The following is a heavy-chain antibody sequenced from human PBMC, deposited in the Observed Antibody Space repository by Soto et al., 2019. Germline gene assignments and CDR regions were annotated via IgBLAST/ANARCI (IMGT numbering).Heavy chain of an antibody. V-gene: IGHV1-2*01. CDR1: GYPVTAYY. D-gene: IGHD3-3*01. J-gene: IGHJ3*02. CDR2: INPATGAA. CDR3: AGGGGVGVAGSAAFDM. Sequence: QLHLVQSGAVVKKPGASVTVSCSASGYPVTAYYMHWVRQAPGRGLEWMGGINPATGAAKYTQTFQGRGPGTKDTSPSNPFWEPRGPKSGGPGGFYGAGGGGVGVAGSAAFDMWGQGTLVTVSS.